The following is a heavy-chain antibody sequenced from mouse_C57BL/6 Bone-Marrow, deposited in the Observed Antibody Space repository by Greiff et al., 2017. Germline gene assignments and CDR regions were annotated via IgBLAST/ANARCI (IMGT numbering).Heavy chain of an antibody. Sequence: QVQLQQSGAELVMPGASVKLSCKASGYTFTSYWMHWVKQRPGQGLEWIGEIDPSDSYTNYNQKFKGKSTLTVDNSSSTAYMSLSSLTSEDSAVCYCGSGYLGYEGFAYWGQGTLVTVSA. D-gene: IGHD2-2*01. CDR3: GSGYLGYEGFAY. V-gene: IGHV1-69*01. CDR1: GYTFTSYW. J-gene: IGHJ3*01. CDR2: IDPSDSYT.